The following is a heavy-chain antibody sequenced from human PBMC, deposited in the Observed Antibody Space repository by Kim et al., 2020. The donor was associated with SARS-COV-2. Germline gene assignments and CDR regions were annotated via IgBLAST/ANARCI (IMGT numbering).Heavy chain of an antibody. CDR3: AKGLQGGTYGAAGDY. D-gene: IGHD1-1*01. CDR1: GFTFGDYA. Sequence: GGSLRLSCAGSGFTFGDYAMYWVRQTPGRGLEWVSGISWNSGNIGYGDSVKGRFTISRDNTKNSLYLQMDSLRVEDTALYYCAKGLQGGTYGAAGDYWGQGTLVTVSS. CDR2: ISWNSGNI. V-gene: IGHV3-9*01. J-gene: IGHJ4*02.